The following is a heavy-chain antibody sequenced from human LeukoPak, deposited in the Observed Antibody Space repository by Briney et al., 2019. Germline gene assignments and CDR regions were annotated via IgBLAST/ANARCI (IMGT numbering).Heavy chain of an antibody. V-gene: IGHV3-30*04. CDR1: GFTFSSYA. CDR3: ARDPGDYVWGSYRPTYYFDY. CDR2: ISYDGSNK. D-gene: IGHD3-16*02. Sequence: PGGSLRLSCAASGFTFSSYAMHWVRQAPGKGLEWVAVISYDGSNKYYADSVKGRFTISRDNSKNTLYLQMNSLRAEDTAVYYCARDPGDYVWGSYRPTYYFDYWGQGTLVTVSS. J-gene: IGHJ4*02.